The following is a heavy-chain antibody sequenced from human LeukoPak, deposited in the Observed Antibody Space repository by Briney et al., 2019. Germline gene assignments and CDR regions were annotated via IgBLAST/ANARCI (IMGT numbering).Heavy chain of an antibody. V-gene: IGHV4-59*08. D-gene: IGHD5-24*01. CDR3: ARRHHNWDY. J-gene: IGHJ4*02. CDR1: GGSISSDY. Sequence: SETLSLTCTVSGGSISSDYWSWIRQPPGKGLEWIGYVYYGGIVNYTPSLKGRVTISLDTSKNQFSLKLNSVTAADTAVYYCARRHHNWDYWGQGTLVTVSS. CDR2: VYYGGIV.